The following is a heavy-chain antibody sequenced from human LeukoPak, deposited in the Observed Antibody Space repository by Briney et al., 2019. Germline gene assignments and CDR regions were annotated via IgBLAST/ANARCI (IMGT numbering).Heavy chain of an antibody. CDR3: ANVVGGSCIQLWLNPFDY. V-gene: IGHV3-23*01. CDR2: ISGSGGST. CDR1: GFPFSSYA. D-gene: IGHD5-18*01. J-gene: IGHJ4*02. Sequence: GGSLRLSCAASGFPFSSYAMSWVRQAPGKGLEWVSAISGSGGSTYYADSVKGRFTISRDNSKNTLYLQMNSLRAEDTAVYYCANVVGGSCIQLWLNPFDYWGQGTLVTVSS.